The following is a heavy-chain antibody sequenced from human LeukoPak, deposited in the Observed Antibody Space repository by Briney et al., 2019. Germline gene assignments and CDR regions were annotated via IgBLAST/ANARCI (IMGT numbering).Heavy chain of an antibody. CDR1: GGSISSYY. V-gene: IGHV4-59*01. J-gene: IGHJ4*02. Sequence: SETLSLTCTVSGGSISSYYWSWIRQPPGKGLEWVGYIYYSGSTNYNPSLKSRVTISVDTSKNQFSLKLSSVTAADTAVYYCARDLHPYDSSGYFDYWGQGTLVTVSS. CDR2: IYYSGST. CDR3: ARDLHPYDSSGYFDY. D-gene: IGHD3-22*01.